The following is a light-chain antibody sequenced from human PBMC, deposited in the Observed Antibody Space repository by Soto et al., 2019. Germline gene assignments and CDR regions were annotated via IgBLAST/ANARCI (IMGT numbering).Light chain of an antibody. CDR1: HSIVHY. CDR3: QQSNIMAT. J-gene: IGKJ5*01. CDR2: AAS. Sequence: DIQMTQSPSSLSASVGYRVSITCRAMHSIVHYLNWYQQKPGKAPKLLIYAASRLQPGVPSRFSGSGSGTDFTLTITTLQPEDFATYFCQQSNIMATFGQGTRLEI. V-gene: IGKV1-39*01.